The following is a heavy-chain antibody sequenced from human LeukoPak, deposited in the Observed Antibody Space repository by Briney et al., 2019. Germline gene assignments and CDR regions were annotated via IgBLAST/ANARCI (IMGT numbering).Heavy chain of an antibody. Sequence: PGGSLRLSCVASGFTFSDHYMSWVRQAPGKGLEWVAYIWRSDDTIYYADSVKGRFTISRDNAKNSGYLQMSSLRAEDTAVYYSARGHYGLDVWGQGTTATVSS. CDR3: ARGHYGLDV. J-gene: IGHJ6*02. CDR2: IWRSDDTI. V-gene: IGHV3-11*01. CDR1: GFTFSDHY.